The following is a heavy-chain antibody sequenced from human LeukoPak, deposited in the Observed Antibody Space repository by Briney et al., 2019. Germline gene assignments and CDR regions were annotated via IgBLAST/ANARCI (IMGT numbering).Heavy chain of an antibody. CDR2: INYSGTT. D-gene: IGHD3-10*01. CDR3: ARGGAHYYYYMDV. Sequence: PSETLSLTCSVSGGSISSSTYYWGWIRQPPGKGLEWVATINYSGTTNYNPSLKSRVTISVDTSKNQFSLKLSSVTAADTAVYYCARGGAHYYYYMDVWGKGTTVTVSS. V-gene: IGHV4-39*07. CDR1: GGSISSSTYY. J-gene: IGHJ6*03.